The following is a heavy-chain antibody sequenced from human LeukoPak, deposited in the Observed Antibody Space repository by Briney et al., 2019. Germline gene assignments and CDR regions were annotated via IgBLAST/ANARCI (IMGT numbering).Heavy chain of an antibody. CDR3: AKVRDIYCSGGTCFYFDY. CDR2: ISGSGGTT. J-gene: IGHJ4*02. CDR1: GFTFSTFA. V-gene: IGHV3-23*01. Sequence: GGSLRLSCAASGFTFSTFAMTWVRQAPGKGLEWVSAISGSGGTTYYADSVKGRFTISRDNSKNTLYLQLNSLRAEDTAVYYCAKVRDIYCSGGTCFYFDYWGQGTLVTVSS. D-gene: IGHD2-15*01.